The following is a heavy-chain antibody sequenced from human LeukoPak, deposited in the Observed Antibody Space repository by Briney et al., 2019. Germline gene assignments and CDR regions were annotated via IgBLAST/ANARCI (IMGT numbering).Heavy chain of an antibody. D-gene: IGHD2/OR15-2a*01. CDR1: GGSISSGGYY. Sequence: SQTLSLTCTVSGGSISSGGYYWSWIRQHPGKGLEWIGYIYYSGSTYYNPSLKSRVTISVDTSKNQFSLQLNSVTPEDTAVYCCARDNRRPSQGGPEGFDSWGQGTLVTVSS. CDR2: IYYSGST. CDR3: ARDNRRPSQGGPEGFDS. V-gene: IGHV4-31*03. J-gene: IGHJ5*01.